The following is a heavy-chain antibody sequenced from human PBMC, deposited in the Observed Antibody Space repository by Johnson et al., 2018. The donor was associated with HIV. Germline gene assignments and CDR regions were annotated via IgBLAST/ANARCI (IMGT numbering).Heavy chain of an antibody. V-gene: IGHV3-20*04. D-gene: IGHD1-26*01. CDR2: INWNGGST. J-gene: IGHJ3*02. CDR3: ARDGPRGSYGAFDI. CDR1: GFTFDDYG. Sequence: MMLVESGGGVVRPGGSLRLSCAASGFTFDDYGMSWVRQAPGKGLEWVSGINWNGGSTGYADSVKGRFTISRDNAKNSLYLQRNSLRAEDTALYYCARDGPRGSYGAFDIWGQGTLVTVSS.